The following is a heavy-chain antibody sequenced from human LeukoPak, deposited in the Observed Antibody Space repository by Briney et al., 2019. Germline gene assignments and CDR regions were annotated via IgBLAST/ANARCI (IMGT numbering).Heavy chain of an antibody. J-gene: IGHJ4*02. CDR2: ITNTGSAT. CDR3: ARARKGYYFDH. Sequence: KAGGSLRLSCAASGFTFSDNYMIWIRQAPGKGLEWVSYITNTGSATYYADPVKGRFTISRDNAKNSLFLQMNSLRADDTAVYYCARARKGYYFDHWGQGTLVTVSS. V-gene: IGHV3-11*04. D-gene: IGHD1-14*01. CDR1: GFTFSDNY.